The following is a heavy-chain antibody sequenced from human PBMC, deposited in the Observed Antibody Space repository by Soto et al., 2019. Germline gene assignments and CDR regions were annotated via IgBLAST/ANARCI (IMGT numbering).Heavy chain of an antibody. J-gene: IGHJ3*02. CDR1: GYSISSGYY. V-gene: IGHV4-38-2*01. CDR2: IYHSGST. CDR3: ARGKGSGSGSYNRDDAFDI. Sequence: SETLSLTCAVSGYSISSGYYWGWIRQPPGKGLEWIGSIYHSGSTYYNPSLKSRVTISVGTSKKQFSLKLSSVTAADTAVYYCARGKGSGSGSYNRDDAFDIWGQGTIVTV. D-gene: IGHD1-26*01.